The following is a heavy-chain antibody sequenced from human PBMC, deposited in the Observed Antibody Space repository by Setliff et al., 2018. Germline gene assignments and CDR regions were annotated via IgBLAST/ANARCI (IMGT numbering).Heavy chain of an antibody. J-gene: IGHJ4*02. CDR2: IIPIFGTA. D-gene: IGHD6-13*01. Sequence: ASVKVSCKASGYTFSSYAISWVRQAPGQGLEWMGGIIPIFGTANYAQKFQGRVTITTDESTSTAYMELSSLRSEDTAVYYCAGLWEQQLAPLWGQGTLVTVSS. CDR1: GYTFSSYA. CDR3: AGLWEQQLAPL. V-gene: IGHV1-69*05.